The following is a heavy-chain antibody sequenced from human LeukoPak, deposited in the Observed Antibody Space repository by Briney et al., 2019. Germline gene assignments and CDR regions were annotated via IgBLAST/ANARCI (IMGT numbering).Heavy chain of an antibody. CDR2: ITISSTYI. CDR3: ALTRITMIVVVIPWFDP. J-gene: IGHJ5*02. CDR1: GFTFSSYS. D-gene: IGHD3-22*01. Sequence: GGSLRLSCAASGFTFSSYSMNWVRQAPGKGLEWVSSITISSTYISYADSVKGRFTSSRDNAKNSLYLQMNSLRAEDTAVYYCALTRITMIVVVIPWFDPWGQGTLVTVSS. V-gene: IGHV3-21*01.